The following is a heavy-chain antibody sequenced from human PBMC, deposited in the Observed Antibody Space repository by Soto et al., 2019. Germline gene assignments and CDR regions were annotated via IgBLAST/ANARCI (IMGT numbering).Heavy chain of an antibody. Sequence: QVQLVQSGAEVKKPGSSVKVSCKASGGTFSSYTISWVRQAPGQGLEWMGRIIPILGIANYAQKFQGRVTITADKSTSTAYMELSSLRSEDTAVYYCATPSSSRDYYDGMDVWGQGTTVTVSS. J-gene: IGHJ6*02. CDR2: IIPILGIA. D-gene: IGHD6-13*01. CDR3: ATPSSSRDYYDGMDV. CDR1: GGTFSSYT. V-gene: IGHV1-69*02.